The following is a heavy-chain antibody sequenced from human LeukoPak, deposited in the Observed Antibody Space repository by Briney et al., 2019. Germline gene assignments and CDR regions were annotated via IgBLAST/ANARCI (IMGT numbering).Heavy chain of an antibody. CDR2: ISDSSSAT. Sequence: PGGSLRLSCAASGITFSIYNMSWVRQAPGKGLEWLSSISDSSSATYYADSVKGRFSISRDNAKKSLYLQMNSLRAEDTAVYYCAREGAAGWNFDYWGQGTLVTVSS. D-gene: IGHD6-13*01. CDR3: AREGAAGWNFDY. J-gene: IGHJ4*02. CDR1: GITFSIYN. V-gene: IGHV3-48*01.